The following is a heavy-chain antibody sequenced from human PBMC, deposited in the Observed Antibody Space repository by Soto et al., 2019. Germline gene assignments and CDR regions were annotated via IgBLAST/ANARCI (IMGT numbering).Heavy chain of an antibody. J-gene: IGHJ6*02. CDR1: GFTFSSYW. Sequence: QSGGSLRLSCAASGFTFSSYWMSWVRQAPGKGLEWVANIKQDGSEKNDVDSVKGRFTISRDNAKKSLYLQMNSLRAEDTAVYYCARGAAGPYSYYGMDVWGQGTTVTVSS. V-gene: IGHV3-7*01. D-gene: IGHD6-13*01. CDR2: IKQDGSEK. CDR3: ARGAAGPYSYYGMDV.